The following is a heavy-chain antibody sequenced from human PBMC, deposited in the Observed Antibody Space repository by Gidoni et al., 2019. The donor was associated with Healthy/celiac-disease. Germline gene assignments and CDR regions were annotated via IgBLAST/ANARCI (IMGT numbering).Heavy chain of an antibody. V-gene: IGHV3-23*01. Sequence: EVQLLESGGGLVQPGGSLRLSCAASGFTFSSYAMSWVRQAPGKGLEWVSAISGSGGSTYYADSVKGRFTISRDNSKNTLYLQMNSLRAEDTAVYYCAKDPLITMIVNQAFDIWGQGTMVTVSS. CDR3: AKDPLITMIVNQAFDI. CDR1: GFTFSSYA. D-gene: IGHD3-22*01. J-gene: IGHJ3*02. CDR2: ISGSGGST.